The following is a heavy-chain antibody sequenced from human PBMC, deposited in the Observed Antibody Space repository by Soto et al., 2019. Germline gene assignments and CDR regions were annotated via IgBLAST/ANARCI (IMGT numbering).Heavy chain of an antibody. Sequence: PSETLSLTCAVYGGSFSGYYWSWIRQPPGKGLEWIGEINHSGSTNYNPSLKSRVTISVDTSKNQFSLKLSSVTAADTAVYYCARAEVDWFDPWGQGTLVTVSP. CDR1: GGSFSGYY. V-gene: IGHV4-34*01. J-gene: IGHJ5*02. CDR3: ARAEVDWFDP. CDR2: INHSGST.